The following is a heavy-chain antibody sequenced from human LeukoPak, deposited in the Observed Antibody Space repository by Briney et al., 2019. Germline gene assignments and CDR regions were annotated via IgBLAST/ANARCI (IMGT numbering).Heavy chain of an antibody. J-gene: IGHJ4*02. CDR1: GFTVSSNY. Sequence: GSLRLSCAVSGFTVSSNYMSWVRQAPGKGLEWVSTIYSDGSTYYADSVKGRFTISRDQSKNTLYLQINSLRAGDTAVYYCARVMYSSSWVDYWGQGTLVTVSS. V-gene: IGHV3-53*01. CDR3: ARVMYSSSWVDY. CDR2: IYSDGST. D-gene: IGHD6-13*01.